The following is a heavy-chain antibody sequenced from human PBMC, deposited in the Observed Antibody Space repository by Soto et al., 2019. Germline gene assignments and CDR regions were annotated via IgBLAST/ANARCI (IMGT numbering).Heavy chain of an antibody. D-gene: IGHD5-12*01. CDR1: GFIFSNYE. V-gene: IGHV3-48*03. Sequence: GGSLRLSCVASGFIFSNYEMSWVRQAPGKGLEWVSYIDHSGTTIYYADSVKGRFTISRDNAKNSLFLQMNSLRAEDTAVYYCARGHIVATILDYWGQGTLVTVSS. J-gene: IGHJ4*02. CDR3: ARGHIVATILDY. CDR2: IDHSGTTI.